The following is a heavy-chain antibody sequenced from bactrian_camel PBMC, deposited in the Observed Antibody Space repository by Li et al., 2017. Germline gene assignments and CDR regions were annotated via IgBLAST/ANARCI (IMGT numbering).Heavy chain of an antibody. J-gene: IGHJ4*01. V-gene: IGHV3-2*01. CDR2: IATDGSIA. D-gene: IGHD1*01. Sequence: HVQLVESGGGLVQPGRSLRLSCAASGFIFSNYYLTWVRQAPGKGLEWLSSIATDGSIAYDADSLKGRLTISRDNAANALYLQMNSLKTEDTAMYYCAKTGSKAWALLAVRGPGTQVTVS. CDR3: AKTGSKAWALLAV. CDR1: GFIFSNYY.